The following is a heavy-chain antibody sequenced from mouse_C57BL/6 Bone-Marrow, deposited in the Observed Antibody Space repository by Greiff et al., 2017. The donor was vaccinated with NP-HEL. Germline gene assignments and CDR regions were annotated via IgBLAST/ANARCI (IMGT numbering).Heavy chain of an antibody. CDR2: IYPRSGNT. V-gene: IGHV1-81*01. CDR1: GYTFTSYG. D-gene: IGHD1-1*01. Sequence: VQLQQSGAELARPGASVKLSCKASGYTFTSYGISWVKQRTGQGLEWIGEIYPRSGNTYYNEKFKGKATLTADKSSSTAYMELRSLTSEDSAVYFGARGGITTVVATRFDYWGQGTTLTVSS. CDR3: ARGGITTVVATRFDY. J-gene: IGHJ2*01.